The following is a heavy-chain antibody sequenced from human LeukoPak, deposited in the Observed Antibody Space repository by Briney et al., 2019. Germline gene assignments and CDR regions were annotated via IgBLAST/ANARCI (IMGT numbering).Heavy chain of an antibody. Sequence: GRSLRLSCAASGFTFSSYGMHWVRQAPGKGLEWVAVISYDGSNKYYTDSVKGRFTISRDNSKNTLYLQMNSLRAEDAAVYYCAKDQAGNDAFDIWGQGTMVTVSS. V-gene: IGHV3-30*18. D-gene: IGHD6-13*01. CDR1: GFTFSSYG. J-gene: IGHJ3*02. CDR2: ISYDGSNK. CDR3: AKDQAGNDAFDI.